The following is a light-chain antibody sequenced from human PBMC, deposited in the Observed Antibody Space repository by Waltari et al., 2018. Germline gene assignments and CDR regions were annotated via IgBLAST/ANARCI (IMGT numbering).Light chain of an antibody. CDR1: QSVGKC. J-gene: IGKJ5*01. CDR2: DAS. V-gene: IGKV3-11*01. CDR3: QRRSDWPPSIT. Sequence: EVVLTHSPVPLSLSPGERATLTCRASQSVGKCLAWYQKTPGQAPRLLIYDASNRATGIPVTFSGSGSGTDFTLTISSVQPEDFALYFCQRRSDWPPSITFGQGTRLEI.